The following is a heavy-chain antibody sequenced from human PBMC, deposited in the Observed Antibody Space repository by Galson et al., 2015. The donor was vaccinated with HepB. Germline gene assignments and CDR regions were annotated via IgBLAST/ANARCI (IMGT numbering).Heavy chain of an antibody. V-gene: IGHV2-70*04. J-gene: IGHJ3*02. D-gene: IGHD3-22*01. CDR1: GFSLSTSRMR. CDR3: ARTTLDPYDGSGWGFDI. Sequence: PALVKPTQTLTLTCTFSGFSLSTSRMRMSWIRQPPGKALEWLAPIAWDDDKFYSTSLRTRLTISKDTSKNQVVLTMINMDPVDSATYYCARTTLDPYDGSGWGFDIWGQGTMVTVSS. CDR2: IAWDDDK.